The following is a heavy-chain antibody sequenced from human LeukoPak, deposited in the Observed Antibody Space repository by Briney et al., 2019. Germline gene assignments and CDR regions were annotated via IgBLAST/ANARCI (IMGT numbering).Heavy chain of an antibody. J-gene: IGHJ3*02. Sequence: VGALRLSCAASVFTFSRYDMHWVRQATGKGLEWVSGIGTAGDTYYPGSVKGRFNISRENAKNSLYLQINSLRAGDTAVYYCARAASDAFDIWGQGTMVTVSS. CDR3: ARAASDAFDI. V-gene: IGHV3-13*01. CDR1: VFTFSRYD. CDR2: IGTAGDT.